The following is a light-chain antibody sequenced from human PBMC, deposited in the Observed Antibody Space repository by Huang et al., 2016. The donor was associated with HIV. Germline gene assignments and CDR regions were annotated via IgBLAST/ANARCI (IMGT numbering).Light chain of an antibody. CDR2: GSS. V-gene: IGKV3-15*01. Sequence: EIVMTQSPATLSVSPGERVTLSCRANRSVSTNLAWYQQRPGQAPRLLICGSSTRAPGIPARFSGSGSGTDFSLTSSSLQSEDFALYYCHQYNNWLLSFGGGTRVDI. J-gene: IGKJ4*01. CDR3: HQYNNWLLS. CDR1: RSVSTN.